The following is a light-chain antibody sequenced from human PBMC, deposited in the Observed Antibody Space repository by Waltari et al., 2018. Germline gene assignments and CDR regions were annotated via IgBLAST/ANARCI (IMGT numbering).Light chain of an antibody. CDR2: GAS. J-gene: IGKJ4*01. Sequence: EVVMTQSPATLSVSPGERVTLSCRASQSVSSSLAWYQQKPGQAPRLLIYGASTRATGIPARFHGSGSGTEFTLTISSLQSEDFAFYYCQQYNDWPPLTFGGGTKVEIK. CDR3: QQYNDWPPLT. CDR1: QSVSSS. V-gene: IGKV3-15*01.